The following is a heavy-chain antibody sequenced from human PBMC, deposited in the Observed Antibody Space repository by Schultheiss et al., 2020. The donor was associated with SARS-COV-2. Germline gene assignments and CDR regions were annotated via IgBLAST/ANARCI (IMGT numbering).Heavy chain of an antibody. J-gene: IGHJ4*02. V-gene: IGHV3-7*03. CDR3: ARAPYSSGWYDGDY. D-gene: IGHD6-19*01. CDR1: GFTFSDHY. CDR2: IKQDGSEK. Sequence: GGSLRLSCAASGFTFSDHYMDWVRQAPGKGLEWVANIKQDGSEKYYVDSVKGRFTISRDNAKNSLYLQMNSLRAEDTAVYYCARAPYSSGWYDGDYWGQGTLVTVSS.